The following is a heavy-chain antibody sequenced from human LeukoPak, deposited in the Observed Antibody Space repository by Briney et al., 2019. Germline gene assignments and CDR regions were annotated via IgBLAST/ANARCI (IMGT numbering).Heavy chain of an antibody. V-gene: IGHV1-2*02. CDR3: ARDLSTGTWSIAARPDDWFDP. J-gene: IGHJ5*02. CDR2: INPNSGGT. CDR1: GYTFTGYY. Sequence: ASVKVSCKASGYTFTGYYMHWVRQAPGQGLEWMGWINPNSGGTNYAQKFQGRVTMTRDTSISTAYMELSRLRSDDTAVYYCARDLSTGTWSIAARPDDWFDPWGQGTQVTVSS. D-gene: IGHD6-6*01.